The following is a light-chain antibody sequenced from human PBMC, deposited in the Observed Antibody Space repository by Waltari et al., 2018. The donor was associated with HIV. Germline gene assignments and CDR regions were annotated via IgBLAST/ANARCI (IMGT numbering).Light chain of an antibody. J-gene: IGLJ3*02. Sequence: QSALTQPPSASGSPGQSVTISCTGTSTDVGGYNYVSWYQQHPGKAPKLMIYEVSQRPAGVPDRFSGSKSGNTASLTVSGLQAEDEADYYCSSDAGRITGMFGGGTKLTVL. V-gene: IGLV2-8*01. CDR1: STDVGGYNY. CDR3: SSDAGRITGM. CDR2: EVS.